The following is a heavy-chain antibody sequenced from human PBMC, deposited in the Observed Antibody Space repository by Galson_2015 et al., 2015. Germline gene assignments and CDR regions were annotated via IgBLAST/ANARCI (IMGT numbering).Heavy chain of an antibody. CDR2: ISSSSSYI. J-gene: IGHJ4*02. V-gene: IGHV3-21*01. CDR3: AGEDSSSSYYYFDY. Sequence: SLRLSCAASGFTFSSYSMNWVRQAPGKGLEWVSSISSSSSYIYYADSVKGRFTISRDNAKNSLYLQMNSLRAEDTAVYYCAGEDSSSSYYYFDYWGQGTLVTVSS. CDR1: GFTFSSYS. D-gene: IGHD6-13*01.